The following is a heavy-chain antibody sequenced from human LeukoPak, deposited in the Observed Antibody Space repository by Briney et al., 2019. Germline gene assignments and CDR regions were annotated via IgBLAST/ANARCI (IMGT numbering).Heavy chain of an antibody. CDR1: GFTFDDYA. J-gene: IGHJ3*02. CDR2: ISWNSGSI. V-gene: IGHV3-9*01. D-gene: IGHD1-26*01. Sequence: PGGSLRLSCAASGFTFDDYAMHWVRQAPGKGLEWVSGISWNSGSIGYADPVRGRFTISRDNATNSLYLQMNSLRAEDTALYYCAKDIVPGSYYPGAFDIWGQGTMVTVSS. CDR3: AKDIVPGSYYPGAFDI.